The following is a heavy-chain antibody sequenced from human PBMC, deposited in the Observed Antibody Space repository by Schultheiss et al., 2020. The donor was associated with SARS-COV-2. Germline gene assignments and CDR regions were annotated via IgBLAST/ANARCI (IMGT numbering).Heavy chain of an antibody. Sequence: SETLSLTCTVSGGSISSGSYYWTWIRQPPGKGLEWIGEINHSGSTNYNPSLKSRVTISVDTSKNQFSLKLSSVTAADTAVYYCARRRGRCSGGSCYLHRSGGMDVWGQGTTVTVAS. CDR2: INHSGST. CDR1: GGSISSGSYY. D-gene: IGHD2-15*01. V-gene: IGHV4-39*07. J-gene: IGHJ6*02. CDR3: ARRRGRCSGGSCYLHRSGGMDV.